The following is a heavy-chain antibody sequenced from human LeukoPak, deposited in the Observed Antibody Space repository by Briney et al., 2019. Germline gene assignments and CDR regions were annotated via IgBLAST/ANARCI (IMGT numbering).Heavy chain of an antibody. CDR1: VYTFTIYG. CDR3: ARVVPDDIRHWFDP. D-gene: IGHD2-2*01. V-gene: IGHV1-18*01. CDR2: ISAYNGNT. J-gene: IGHJ5*02. Sequence: ASVKVSCKASVYTFTIYGIIGVRQAPGQGREWMVWISAYNGNTNYAQNLQGRVPMTTDTSTNTAYMQLRSLRSDDTDVYYCARVVPDDIRHWFDPWGQGTLVTVSS.